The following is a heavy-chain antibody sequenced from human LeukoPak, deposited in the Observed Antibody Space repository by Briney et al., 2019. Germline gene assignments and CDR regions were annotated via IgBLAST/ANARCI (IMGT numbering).Heavy chain of an antibody. V-gene: IGHV3-23*01. CDR3: AKVRYTSSLGGYYYGLDV. CDR2: ISGSGGST. CDR1: GFTFSSYA. D-gene: IGHD6-13*01. J-gene: IGHJ6*02. Sequence: GGSLRLSCAASGFTFSSYAMNWVRQAPGKGLEWLSAISGSGGSTYYADSLEGRFTISRDNSKNTLFLQMNSLRAEDTAMYYCAKVRYTSSLGGYYYGLDVWGQGTTVTVSS.